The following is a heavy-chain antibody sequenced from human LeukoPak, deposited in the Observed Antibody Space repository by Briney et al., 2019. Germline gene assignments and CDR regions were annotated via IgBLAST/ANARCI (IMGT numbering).Heavy chain of an antibody. V-gene: IGHV3-20*04. D-gene: IGHD6-13*01. J-gene: IGHJ4*02. CDR2: INWNGGST. CDR1: GVTFDDYG. Sequence: GGSLRLSCAASGVTFDDYGMSWVRQAPGKGLEWVSGINWNGGSTGYADSVKGRFTISRDNAKNSLYLQMISLRAEDTAVYYCARVRANWYEDYWDQGTLVTVSS. CDR3: ARVRANWYEDY.